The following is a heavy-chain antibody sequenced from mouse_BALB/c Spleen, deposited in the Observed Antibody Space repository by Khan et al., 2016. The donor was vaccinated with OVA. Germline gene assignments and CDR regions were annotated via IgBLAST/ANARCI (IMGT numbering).Heavy chain of an antibody. CDR3: VNHGSSSAWFTY. Sequence: QVQLQQSGAELAKPGASVKMSCKASGYTFNNYWMHWVKQRPGQGLEWIGYINPSTDYTEYNQKFKDKATLTADKSSSTAYMQLTSLTSDDSSLYYCVNHGSSSAWFTYWGQGTLVTVSA. J-gene: IGHJ3*01. CDR2: INPSTDYT. CDR1: GYTFNNYW. V-gene: IGHV1-7*01. D-gene: IGHD1-1*01.